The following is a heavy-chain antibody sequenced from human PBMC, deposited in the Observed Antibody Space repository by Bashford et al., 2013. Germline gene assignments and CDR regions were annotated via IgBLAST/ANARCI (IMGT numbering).Heavy chain of an antibody. CDR1: GFTFSSYW. D-gene: IGHD4-17*01. CDR3: ARGKPAHYGARNWNY. Sequence: CAASGFTFSSYWMHWVRQNPGKGLVWVSRINSDGSSISYADSVKGRFTISRENAKNTLYLQMNSLRVEDTAVYYCARGKPAHYGARNWNYWGQGTLVTVSS. V-gene: IGHV3-74*01. CDR2: INSDGSSI. J-gene: IGHJ4*02.